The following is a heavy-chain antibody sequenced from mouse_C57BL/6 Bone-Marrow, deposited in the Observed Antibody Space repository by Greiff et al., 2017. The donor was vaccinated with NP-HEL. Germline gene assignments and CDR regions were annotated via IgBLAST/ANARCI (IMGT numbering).Heavy chain of an antibody. J-gene: IGHJ4*01. CDR1: GYTFTDYY. CDR3: APLYYGSSPSYAMDY. D-gene: IGHD1-1*01. CDR2: IFPGSGST. V-gene: IGHV1-75*01. Sequence: VQLQESGPELVKPGASVKISCKASGYTFTDYYINWVKQRPGQGLEWIGWIFPGSGSTYYNEKFKGKATLTVDKSSSTAYMLLSSLTSEDSAVYFCAPLYYGSSPSYAMDYWGQGTSVTVSS.